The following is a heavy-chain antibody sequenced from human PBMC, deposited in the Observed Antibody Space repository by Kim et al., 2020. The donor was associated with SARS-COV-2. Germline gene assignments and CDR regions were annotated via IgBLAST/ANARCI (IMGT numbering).Heavy chain of an antibody. D-gene: IGHD2-15*01. CDR2: INHSGST. J-gene: IGHJ4*02. Sequence: SETLSLTCAVYGGSFSGYYWSWIRQPPGKGLEWIGEINHSGSTNYNPSLKSRVTISVNTSKNQFSLKLSSVTAADTAVYYCARQGWPRPVDYWGQGTLVTVSS. CDR1: GGSFSGYY. CDR3: ARQGWPRPVDY. V-gene: IGHV4-34*01.